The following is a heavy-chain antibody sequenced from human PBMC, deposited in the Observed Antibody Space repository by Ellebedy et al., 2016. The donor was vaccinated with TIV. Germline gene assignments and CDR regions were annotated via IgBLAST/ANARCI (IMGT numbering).Heavy chain of an antibody. Sequence: ASVKVSCXVSGYTFTRYGMSRVRQAPGQGLEWMGWIAVYNGHTKYAQKFQDRVVMTTETATSTVYMELRGLRSDDTAVYYCARSRLGGGHWYFDFWGRGTLVTVSS. CDR1: GYTFTRYG. CDR2: IAVYNGHT. D-gene: IGHD3-10*01. V-gene: IGHV1-18*01. CDR3: ARSRLGGGHWYFDF. J-gene: IGHJ2*01.